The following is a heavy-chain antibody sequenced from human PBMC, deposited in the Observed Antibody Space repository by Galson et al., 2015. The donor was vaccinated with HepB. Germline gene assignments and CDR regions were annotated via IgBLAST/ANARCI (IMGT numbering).Heavy chain of an antibody. D-gene: IGHD2-15*01. CDR3: ARGWTNCSGGSCYSDTFDI. Sequence: SVKVSCKASGYTFTSYGISWVRQAPGQGLEWMGWISAYNGNTNYAQKLQGRVTMTTDTSTSTAYMELRSLRSDDTAVYYCARGWTNCSGGSCYSDTFDIWGQGTMVTVSS. CDR1: GYTFTSYG. CDR2: ISAYNGNT. J-gene: IGHJ3*02. V-gene: IGHV1-18*04.